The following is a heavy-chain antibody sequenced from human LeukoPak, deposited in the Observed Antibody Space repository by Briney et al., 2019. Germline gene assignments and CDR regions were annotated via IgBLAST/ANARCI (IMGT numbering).Heavy chain of an antibody. CDR3: ARRTYFYDSRGYYFDY. CDR2: IYYSGST. J-gene: IGHJ4*02. V-gene: IGHV4-61*01. CDR1: GGSISSSSYY. Sequence: SETLSLTCTVSGGSISSSSYYWSWIRQPPGKGLGCIGYIYYSGSTNYNPSLKSRVTISVDTSKNQFSPKLSSVTAADTAVYYCARRTYFYDSRGYYFDYWGQGTLVTVSS. D-gene: IGHD3-22*01.